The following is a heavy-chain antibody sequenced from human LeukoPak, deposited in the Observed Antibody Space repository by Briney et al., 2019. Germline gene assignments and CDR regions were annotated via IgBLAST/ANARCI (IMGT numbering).Heavy chain of an antibody. CDR1: DFTFIDFG. D-gene: IGHD3-3*01. CDR2: ISSSSSYI. J-gene: IGHJ4*02. Sequence: GRSLRLSCAASDFTFIDFGMHWVRQAPGKGLEWVSSISSSSSYIYYADSVKGRFTISRDNAKNSLYLQMNSLRAEDTAVYYCARGFSWGQGTLVTVSS. CDR3: ARGFS. V-gene: IGHV3-21*01.